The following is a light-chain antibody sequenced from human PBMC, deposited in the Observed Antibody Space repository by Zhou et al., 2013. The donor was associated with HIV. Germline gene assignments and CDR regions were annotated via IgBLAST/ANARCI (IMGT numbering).Light chain of an antibody. J-gene: IGKJ3*01. V-gene: IGKV1-33*01. CDR1: QTIINY. Sequence: DIQMTQSPSSLSASVGDRVTITCRASQTIINYLNWYQQKPGKVPKLLIYAASTLQSGVPSRFSGSGSGTDFTFTISSLQPEDIATYYCQQYDNLPPFTFGPGTKVDIK. CDR3: QQYDNLPPFT. CDR2: AAS.